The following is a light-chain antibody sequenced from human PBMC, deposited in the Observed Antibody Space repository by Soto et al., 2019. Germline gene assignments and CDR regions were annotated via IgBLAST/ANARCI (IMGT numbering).Light chain of an antibody. CDR1: QSVSSN. Sequence: IVMTQSPATRSVSPGGGATLCFRASQSVSSNLAWYQQRPGQAPRLLMYDVSTRATGIPARFSGSGSGTDFTLTISSLEPEDFAVYYCQQRSNWPRTFGQGTKVDIK. J-gene: IGKJ1*01. CDR3: QQRSNWPRT. CDR2: DVS. V-gene: IGKV3-11*01.